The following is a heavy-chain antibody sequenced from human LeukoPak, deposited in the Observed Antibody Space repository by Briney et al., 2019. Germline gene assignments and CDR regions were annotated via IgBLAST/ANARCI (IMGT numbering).Heavy chain of an antibody. V-gene: IGHV3-7*01. CDR1: GFTFSTFW. D-gene: IGHD3-22*01. CDR2: MKEDGSEK. J-gene: IGHJ4*02. Sequence: PGGSLRLSCAASGFTFSTFWMSWVRQAPGKGLEWVASMKEDGSEKYYVDSVKGRFTISRDNAKNSPYPQMNSLRAEDTAVYFCARVGLGEYYYDTSGYYFAYWGQGTLVTVSS. CDR3: ARVGLGEYYYDTSGYYFAY.